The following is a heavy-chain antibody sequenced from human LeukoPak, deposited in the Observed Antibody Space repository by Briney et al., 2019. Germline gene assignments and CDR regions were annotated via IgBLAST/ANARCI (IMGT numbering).Heavy chain of an antibody. CDR3: ARQGDNGYNANDAFDI. Sequence: ASVKVSCKASGYTFIDYYMHWVRQAPGQGLEWIGWISPNSGGTKYVQKFQGRVTMTRDTSITTVYMELSGLSFDDTAVYYCARQGDNGYNANDAFDIWGQGTMVTVSS. J-gene: IGHJ3*02. CDR2: ISPNSGGT. D-gene: IGHD5-24*01. CDR1: GYTFIDYY. V-gene: IGHV1-2*02.